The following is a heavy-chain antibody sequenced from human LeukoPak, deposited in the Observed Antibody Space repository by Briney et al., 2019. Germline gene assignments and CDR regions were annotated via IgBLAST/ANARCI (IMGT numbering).Heavy chain of an antibody. CDR2: ISGSISGGST. CDR3: AKSGYNRFDY. J-gene: IGHJ4*02. Sequence: PGGSLRLSCAASGFTFSSSAMSWVRQAPGKGLEWVSSISGSISGGSTYYADSVKGRFTISRDNSKNTLYLQMNSLRAEDTAVYYCAKSGYNRFDYWGQGTLVTVSS. V-gene: IGHV3-23*01. D-gene: IGHD5-24*01. CDR1: GFTFSSSA.